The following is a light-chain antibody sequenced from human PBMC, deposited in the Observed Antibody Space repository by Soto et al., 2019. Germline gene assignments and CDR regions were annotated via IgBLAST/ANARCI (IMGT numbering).Light chain of an antibody. Sequence: EIVFRQSPGTLSLSPGERATLSCRASQSVSSRSLAWYQQKRGQGPRLLIYDASSRATGIPDRFSGSGSGTDFTLTISRLEPEDFAMYYCQQYVISVTFGQGTRLEIK. CDR1: QSVSSRS. V-gene: IGKV3-20*01. CDR3: QQYVISVT. CDR2: DAS. J-gene: IGKJ5*01.